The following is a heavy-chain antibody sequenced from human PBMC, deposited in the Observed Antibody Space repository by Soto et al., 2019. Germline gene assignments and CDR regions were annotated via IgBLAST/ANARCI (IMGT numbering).Heavy chain of an antibody. J-gene: IGHJ6*02. CDR3: ARDDRYSVTNYYYYGMDV. Sequence: ASVKVSCKASGYTFTSYAMHWVRQAPGQRLEWMGWINAGNGNTKYSQKFQGRVTITRDTSASTAYMELSSLRSEDTAVYYCARDDRYSVTNYYYYGMDVWGQGTTVTVSS. D-gene: IGHD4-17*01. CDR2: INAGNGNT. V-gene: IGHV1-3*01. CDR1: GYTFTSYA.